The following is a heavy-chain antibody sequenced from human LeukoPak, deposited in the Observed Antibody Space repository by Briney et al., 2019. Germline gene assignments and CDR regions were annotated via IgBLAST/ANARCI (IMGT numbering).Heavy chain of an antibody. CDR2: IYYSGST. J-gene: IGHJ4*02. V-gene: IGHV4-61*01. Sequence: SKTLSLTCTASGGSISTTSYYWSWIRQPPGKGLEWIGYIYYSGSTNYNPSIKSRVTISVDTSKNQFSLKLSSVTAADTAVYYCARGLYSSGWALFDYWGQGTLVTVSS. CDR1: GGSISTTSYY. CDR3: ARGLYSSGWALFDY. D-gene: IGHD6-19*01.